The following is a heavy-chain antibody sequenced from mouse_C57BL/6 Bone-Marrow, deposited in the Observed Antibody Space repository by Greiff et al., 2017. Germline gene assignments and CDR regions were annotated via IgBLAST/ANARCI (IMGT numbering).Heavy chain of an antibody. CDR2: IDPENGDT. CDR1: GFTITDDY. J-gene: IGHJ3*01. V-gene: IGHV14-4*01. CDR3: TTRSTPWSGFAY. D-gene: IGHD2-1*01. Sequence: EVHLVESGAELVRPGASVKLSCTASGFTITDDYMHWVKQRPEQGLEWIGWIDPENGDTEYASKFQGKATITADTSSNTAYLQLSSLTSEDTAVYYCTTRSTPWSGFAYWGQGTLVTVSA.